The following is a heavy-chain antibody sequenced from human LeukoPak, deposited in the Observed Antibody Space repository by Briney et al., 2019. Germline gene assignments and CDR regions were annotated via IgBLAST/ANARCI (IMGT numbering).Heavy chain of an antibody. CDR2: IYYSGST. CDR1: GGSVSSGSYY. V-gene: IGHV4-61*01. J-gene: IGHJ5*02. D-gene: IGHD6-19*01. Sequence: NPSETLSLTCTVSGGSVSSGSYYWSWIRQPPGKGLEWIGYIYYSGSTNYNPSLKSRVTISVDTSKNQFSLKLSSVTAADTAVYYCARGLSMKLMQWLAPRWFDPWGQGTLVTVSS. CDR3: ARGLSMKLMQWLAPRWFDP.